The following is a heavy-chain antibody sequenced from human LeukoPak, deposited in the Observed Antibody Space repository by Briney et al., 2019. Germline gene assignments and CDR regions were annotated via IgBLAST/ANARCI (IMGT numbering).Heavy chain of an antibody. CDR2: ISYDGSNK. J-gene: IGHJ4*02. Sequence: PGGSLRLSCAASGFTFSSYGMHWVRQAPGKWLEWVAVISYDGSNKYYADSVKGRFTISRDNSKNTLYLQMNSLRAEDTAVYYCAAAMGAGSSVWYWGQGTLVTVSS. D-gene: IGHD6-6*01. CDR1: GFTFSSYG. V-gene: IGHV3-30*03. CDR3: AAAMGAGSSVWY.